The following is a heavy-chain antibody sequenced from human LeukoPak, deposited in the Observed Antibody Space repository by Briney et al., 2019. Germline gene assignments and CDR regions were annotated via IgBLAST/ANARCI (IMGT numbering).Heavy chain of an antibody. CDR3: ARGQITMVRKTHIDY. V-gene: IGHV1-69*06. CDR1: GGTFSSYA. J-gene: IGHJ4*02. Sequence: SVKVSCKASGGTFSSYAISWVRQAPGQGLEWMGGIIPIFGTANYAQKFQGRVTITADKSTSTAYMELSSLRSEDTAVYYCARGQITMVRKTHIDYWGQGTLVTVSS. CDR2: IIPIFGTA. D-gene: IGHD3-10*01.